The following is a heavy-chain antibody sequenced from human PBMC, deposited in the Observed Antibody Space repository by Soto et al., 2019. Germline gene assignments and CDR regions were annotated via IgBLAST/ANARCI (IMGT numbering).Heavy chain of an antibody. CDR2: IIPIFGTA. Sequence: QVQLVQSGAEVKKPGSSVKVSCKASGGTFSSYAISWVRQAPGQGLEWMGGIIPIFGTANYAQKFQGRVTITADESTSTAYMKQSSLRTEDTAVYYCALPGLGYCSGGSCYSNWFDAWGQGTLVTVSS. CDR1: GGTFSSYA. V-gene: IGHV1-69*01. J-gene: IGHJ5*02. CDR3: ALPGLGYCSGGSCYSNWFDA. D-gene: IGHD2-15*01.